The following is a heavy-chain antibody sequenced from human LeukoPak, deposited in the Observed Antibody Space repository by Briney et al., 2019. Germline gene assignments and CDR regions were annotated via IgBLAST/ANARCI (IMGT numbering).Heavy chain of an antibody. J-gene: IGHJ4*02. CDR2: ISYDGSNK. CDR1: GFTFSSYA. Sequence: GGSLRLSCAASGFTFSSYAMHWVRQAPGKGLEWVAVISYDGSNKYYADSVKGRFTISRDNSKNTLYLQMNSPRAEDTAVYYCARDALHPSLIGYCSSTSCYFSGFDYWGQGTLVTVSS. V-gene: IGHV3-30*04. D-gene: IGHD2-2*01. CDR3: ARDALHPSLIGYCSSTSCYFSGFDY.